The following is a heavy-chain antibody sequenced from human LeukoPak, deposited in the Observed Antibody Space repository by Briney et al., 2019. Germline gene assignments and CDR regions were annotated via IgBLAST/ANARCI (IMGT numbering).Heavy chain of an antibody. Sequence: GGSLRLSGAASGFTFSSYGIHWVRQAPGKGLEWVAFIRYDGSNKYYTDSVKGRFTISRDNSKNTLYLQMNSLKTEDTAVYYCSTMTVVPTDYWGQGTLVTVSS. CDR2: IRYDGSNK. J-gene: IGHJ4*02. CDR3: STMTVVPTDY. D-gene: IGHD2-2*01. CDR1: GFTFSSYG. V-gene: IGHV3-30*02.